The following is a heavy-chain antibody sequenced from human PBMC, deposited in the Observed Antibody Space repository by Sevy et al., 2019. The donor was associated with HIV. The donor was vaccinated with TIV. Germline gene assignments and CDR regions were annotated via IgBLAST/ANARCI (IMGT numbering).Heavy chain of an antibody. Sequence: SGPTLVNPTQTLTLTCAFSGFSLPTSGVAVGWFRQPPGKALEWLALVNWDDDEQYNPFLRCRLTFTKDTYKNQVVLKMTNMNPVDTGTYFCEDRITGFRSFDYWGQGTLVTVSS. V-gene: IGHV2-5*02. J-gene: IGHJ4*02. D-gene: IGHD3-16*01. CDR2: VNWDDDE. CDR3: EDRITGFRSFDY. CDR1: GFSLPTSGVA.